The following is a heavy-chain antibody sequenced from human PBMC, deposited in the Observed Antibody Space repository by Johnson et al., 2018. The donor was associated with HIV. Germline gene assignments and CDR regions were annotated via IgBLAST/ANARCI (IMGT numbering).Heavy chain of an antibody. CDR2: IRYDGSNK. CDR3: AKDWARIAAAQFDI. V-gene: IGHV3-30*02. CDR1: GFTFSSYG. Sequence: QMLLVESGGGVVQPGGSLRLSCAASGFTFSSYGMHWVRQAPGKGLEWVAFIRYDGSNKYYADSVKGRFTISRDNSKKTLYLQMNSLRAEDTAVYYCAKDWARIAAAQFDIWGQGTMVTVSS. D-gene: IGHD6-13*01. J-gene: IGHJ3*02.